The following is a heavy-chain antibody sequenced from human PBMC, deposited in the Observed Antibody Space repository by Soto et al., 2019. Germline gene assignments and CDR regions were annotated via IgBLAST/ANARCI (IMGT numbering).Heavy chain of an antibody. CDR3: ARDMGYSGYDSTPGYYYGMDV. D-gene: IGHD5-12*01. J-gene: IGHJ6*02. CDR2: INPNSGGT. Sequence: VASVKVSCKASGYTFTGYYMHWVRQAPGQGLEWMGWINPNSGGTNYAQKFQGWVTMTRDTSISTAYMELSRLRSDDTAVYYCARDMGYSGYDSTPGYYYGMDVWGQGTTVTVSS. V-gene: IGHV1-2*04. CDR1: GYTFTGYY.